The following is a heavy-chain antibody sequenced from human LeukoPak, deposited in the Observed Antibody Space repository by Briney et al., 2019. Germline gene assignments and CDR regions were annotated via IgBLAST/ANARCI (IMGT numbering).Heavy chain of an antibody. CDR3: AREVATTDNYYYMDV. J-gene: IGHJ6*03. D-gene: IGHD5-12*01. V-gene: IGHV3-20*04. Sequence: TGGSLRLSCAASGFTFDDYGMSWVRHAPGKGLEWVSGINWNGDSTNYADSVKGRFTISRDNAKNSLYLQMNSLRAEDTALYYCAREVATTDNYYYMDVWGKGTTVTVYS. CDR2: INWNGDST. CDR1: GFTFDDYG.